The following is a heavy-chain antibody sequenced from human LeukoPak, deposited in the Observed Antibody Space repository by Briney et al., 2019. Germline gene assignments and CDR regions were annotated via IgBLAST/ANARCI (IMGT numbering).Heavy chain of an antibody. CDR1: GYVFTTYA. CDR2: ISAYNGNT. CDR3: ARDGLLSIGDY. V-gene: IGHV1-18*01. Sequence: ASVKVSCKASGYVFTTYAISWVRQAPGQGLEWMGWISAYNGNTNSTQKFKDRVTMTTDTSTNTAYLELRSLRFDDTAIYFCARDGLLSIGDYWGQGTLVTVSS. D-gene: IGHD2-21*01. J-gene: IGHJ4*02.